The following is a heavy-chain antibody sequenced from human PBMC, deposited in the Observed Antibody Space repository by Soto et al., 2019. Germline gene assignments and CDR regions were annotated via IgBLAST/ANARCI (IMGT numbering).Heavy chain of an antibody. D-gene: IGHD6-13*01. CDR2: IYHSGST. CDR3: ARKSIAAAAYNWFDP. CDR1: GGSISSSNW. J-gene: IGHJ5*02. V-gene: IGHV4-4*02. Sequence: QVQLQESGPGLVKPSGTLSLTCAVSGGSISSSNWWSWVRQSPGKGLEWIGEIYHSGSTNYNPSLKCRVTISVDKSKNQWSLKLTSVSAADTAVYYCARKSIAAAAYNWFDPWGQGTLVTVSS.